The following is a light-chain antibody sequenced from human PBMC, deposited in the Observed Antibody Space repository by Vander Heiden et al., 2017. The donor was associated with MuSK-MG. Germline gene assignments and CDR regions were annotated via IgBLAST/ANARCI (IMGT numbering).Light chain of an antibody. CDR2: AAS. Sequence: DIQMTQSPSSLSASVGDRVTITCRASQGISNYLAWYQQKPGKVPKPLIYAASTLQSRVPSRFPGSGSRTDFTLSMRSLQPEHVTTYYCRKEDTAPLTFSGWTRVELK. V-gene: IGKV1-27*01. CDR3: RKEDTAPLT. CDR1: QGISNY. J-gene: IGKJ4*01.